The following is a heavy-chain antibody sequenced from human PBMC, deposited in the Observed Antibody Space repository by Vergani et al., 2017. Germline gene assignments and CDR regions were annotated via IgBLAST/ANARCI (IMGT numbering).Heavy chain of an antibody. Sequence: EVQLVESGGGLVQPGRSLRLSCAASGFTFDDYAMHWVRQAPGKGLEWVSGISRNSGSIGYADSVKGRFTISRDNAKNSLYLQMNSLRAEDTALYYCAKDQLNQLLITIGTLYYYYYGMDVWGQGTTVTVSS. D-gene: IGHD2-2*01. CDR1: GFTFDDYA. CDR2: ISRNSGSI. J-gene: IGHJ6*02. V-gene: IGHV3-9*01. CDR3: AKDQLNQLLITIGTLYYYYYGMDV.